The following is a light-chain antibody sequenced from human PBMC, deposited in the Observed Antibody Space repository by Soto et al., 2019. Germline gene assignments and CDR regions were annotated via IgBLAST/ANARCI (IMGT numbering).Light chain of an antibody. J-gene: IGKJ5*01. V-gene: IGKV3-20*01. CDR1: QSVSGDY. CDR3: HQYSSAPGT. CDR2: SAS. Sequence: EFVFTQSPCTLSASPGERATLSCRASQSVSGDYLAWYQQKPGQAPRLVISSASLKPAGIPDLFSGSGSATDFTLTISRLEPEDFTLFYCHQYSSAPGTFGQRTPLE.